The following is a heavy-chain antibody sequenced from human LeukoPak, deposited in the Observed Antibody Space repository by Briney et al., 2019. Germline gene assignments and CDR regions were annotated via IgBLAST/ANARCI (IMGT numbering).Heavy chain of an antibody. CDR2: VYYSGST. Sequence: SETLSLTCTVSGGSISSSSYYWGWIRQPPGKGLEWIGSVYYSGSTYYNPSLKSRVTISVDTSKNQFSLKRTSVTAADTAVYYCARRSGYDIVDYWGQGTLVTVSS. CDR3: ARRSGYDIVDY. V-gene: IGHV4-39*01. J-gene: IGHJ4*02. D-gene: IGHD5-12*01. CDR1: GGSISSSSYY.